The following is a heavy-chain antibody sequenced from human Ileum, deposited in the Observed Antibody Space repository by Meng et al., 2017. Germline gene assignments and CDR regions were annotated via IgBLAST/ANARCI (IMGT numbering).Heavy chain of an antibody. CDR1: GYTFNNYH. CDR3: ARDSGSYSPED. Sequence: ASVKVSCKASGYTFNNYHMHWVRQAPGQGLEWMGQINPSGGRTTYAQKFQGRVTMTSDTSTSTVYMELSSLRSEDTAVYYCARDSGSYSPEDWGQGNLV. D-gene: IGHD1-26*01. V-gene: IGHV1-46*02. J-gene: IGHJ4*02. CDR2: INPSGGRT.